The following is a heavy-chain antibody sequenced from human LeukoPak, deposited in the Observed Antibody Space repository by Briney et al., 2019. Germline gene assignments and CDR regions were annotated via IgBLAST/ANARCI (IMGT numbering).Heavy chain of an antibody. CDR1: GFTFSSYG. D-gene: IGHD4/OR15-4a*01. J-gene: IGHJ4*02. Sequence: AGSLRLSCAASGFTFSSYGMSWVRQAPGKGLEWVSAISGSGGSTYYADSVKGRFTISRDNSKNTLYLQMNSLRAEDTAVYYCARRAGAYSHPYDYWGQGTLVTVSS. V-gene: IGHV3-23*01. CDR2: ISGSGGST. CDR3: ARRAGAYSHPYDY.